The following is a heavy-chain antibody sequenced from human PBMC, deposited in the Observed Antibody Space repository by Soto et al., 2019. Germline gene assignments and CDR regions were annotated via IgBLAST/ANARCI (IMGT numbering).Heavy chain of an antibody. CDR2: IIPVFDKA. J-gene: IGHJ3*01. V-gene: IGHV1-69*01. CDR1: AGPFGSSA. CDR3: ARLRRDWGEAFDL. Sequence: QVQLVQSGAHVKKPASSVKVSCKTSAGPFGSSAISWVRQAPAQGLEWMGEIIPVFDKANYAQNFQGILTITADEPTGTVFVHLSSLRTEDAAVYFCARLRRDWGEAFDLWGLGTVVSVSS. D-gene: IGHD3-16*01.